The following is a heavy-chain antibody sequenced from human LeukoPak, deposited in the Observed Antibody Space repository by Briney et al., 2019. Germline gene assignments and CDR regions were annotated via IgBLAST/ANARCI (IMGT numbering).Heavy chain of an antibody. CDR2: INAGNGNT. Sequence: GASVKVSCKASGYTFTSYAMHWVRQAPGQRLEWMGWINAGNGNTKYSQKFQSRVTITRDTSASTAYMELSSLRSEDTAVYYCARVRGFGELFFDYWGQGTLVTVSS. CDR1: GYTFTSYA. D-gene: IGHD3-10*01. CDR3: ARVRGFGELFFDY. V-gene: IGHV1-3*01. J-gene: IGHJ4*02.